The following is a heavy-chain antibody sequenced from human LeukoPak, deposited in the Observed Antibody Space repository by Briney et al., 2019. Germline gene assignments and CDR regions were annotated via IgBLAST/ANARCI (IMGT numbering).Heavy chain of an antibody. CDR1: GFTFSSYW. CDR2: IKQDGSAK. CDR3: ARDSGYYDSSGYQGIDY. V-gene: IGHV3-7*01. Sequence: PGGSLRLSCVASGFTFSSYWMSWVRQAPGKGLEWMANIKQDGSAKHYVGSVKGRFTISRDNAQSSLYLQMNSLRAEDTAVYYCARDSGYYDSSGYQGIDYWGQGTLVTVSS. J-gene: IGHJ4*02. D-gene: IGHD3-22*01.